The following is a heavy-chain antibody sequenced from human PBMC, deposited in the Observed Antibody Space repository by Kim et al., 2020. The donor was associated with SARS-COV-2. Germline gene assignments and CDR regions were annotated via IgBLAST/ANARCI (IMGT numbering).Heavy chain of an antibody. J-gene: IGHJ4*02. D-gene: IGHD6-13*01. V-gene: IGHV3-33*05. Sequence: GGSLRLSCAASGFTFSSYGMHWVRQAPGKGLEWVAVISYDGSNKYYADSVKGRFTISRDNSKNTLYLQMNSLRAEDTAVYYCARGPDRSGWYSPLLYFDYWGQGTLVTVSS. CDR3: ARGPDRSGWYSPLLYFDY. CDR1: GFTFSSYG. CDR2: ISYDGSNK.